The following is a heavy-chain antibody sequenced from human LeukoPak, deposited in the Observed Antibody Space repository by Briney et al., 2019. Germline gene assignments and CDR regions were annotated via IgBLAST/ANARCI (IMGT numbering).Heavy chain of an antibody. J-gene: IGHJ4*02. CDR1: GFTFGSYG. CDR3: ARILDSAWGELGY. D-gene: IGHD6-19*01. V-gene: IGHV3-30*02. CDR2: IQFDGSKK. Sequence: PGGSLRLSCAASGFTFGSYGMHWVRQAPGKGLEWVAFIQFDGSKKFYADSVRGRFTIARDNSKNTLYLQMNSLRAEDTAVYYCARILDSAWGELGYWGQGTLVTVSS.